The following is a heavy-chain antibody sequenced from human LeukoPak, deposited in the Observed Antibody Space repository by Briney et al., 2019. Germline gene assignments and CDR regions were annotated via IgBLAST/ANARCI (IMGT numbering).Heavy chain of an antibody. CDR2: IYYSGST. D-gene: IGHD3-16*01. CDR3: ARRRDLGIAFDI. Sequence: SETLSLTCSVSGGSISSSRYYWGWIRQPPGKGLEWIGSIYYSGSTYYNPSLKSRVTISVDTSKNQLSLKLSSVTAADTAVYYCARRRDLGIAFDIWGQGTMVIVSS. J-gene: IGHJ3*02. V-gene: IGHV4-39*01. CDR1: GGSISSSRYY.